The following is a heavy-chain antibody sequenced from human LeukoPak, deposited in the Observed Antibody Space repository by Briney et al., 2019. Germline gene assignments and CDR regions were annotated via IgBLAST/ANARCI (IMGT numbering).Heavy chain of an antibody. CDR3: AKGPYYYDSSGYYTPDWFDP. Sequence: GGSLRLSCTASGFTFSSLSMNWVRQAPEKGLEWVSYISGTSSNIYYADSVKGRFTISRDNAKNSLYLQMNSLRAEDTAVYYCAKGPYYYDSSGYYTPDWFDPWGQGTLVTVSS. D-gene: IGHD3-22*01. V-gene: IGHV3-48*01. CDR2: ISGTSSNI. CDR1: GFTFSSLS. J-gene: IGHJ5*02.